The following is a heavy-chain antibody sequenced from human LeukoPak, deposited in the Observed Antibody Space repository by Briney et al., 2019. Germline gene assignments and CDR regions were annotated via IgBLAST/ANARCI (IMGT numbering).Heavy chain of an antibody. D-gene: IGHD6-6*01. CDR3: ARHEEYSSSSALFDY. V-gene: IGHV4-4*09. CDR2: IYTSGST. J-gene: IGHJ4*02. CDR1: DDSFSSHY. Sequence: SETLSLTCAVSDDSFSSHYWSWIRQPPGKGLEWIGYIYTSGSTNYNPSLKSRVTISVDTSKNQFSLKLSSVTAADTAVYYCARHEEYSSSSALFDYWGQGTLVTVSS.